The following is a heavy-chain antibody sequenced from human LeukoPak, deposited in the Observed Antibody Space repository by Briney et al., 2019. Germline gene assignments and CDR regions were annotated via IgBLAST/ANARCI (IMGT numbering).Heavy chain of an antibody. CDR1: GYSFDNYW. CDR2: IFPSDSAT. J-gene: IGHJ5*02. V-gene: IGHV5-51*01. D-gene: IGHD2-2*01. CDR3: AGLYCSSTSCFKGLDP. Sequence: LGESLKISCKASGYSFDNYWIGWVRQMPGKGLEWMGIIFPSDSATRYTPSFQGQVTISADKSISTAYLQWSSLKASDTAMYYCAGLYCSSTSCFKGLDPWGQGTLVTVSS.